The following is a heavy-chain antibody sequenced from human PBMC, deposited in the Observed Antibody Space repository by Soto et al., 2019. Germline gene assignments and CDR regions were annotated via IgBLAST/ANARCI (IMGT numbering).Heavy chain of an antibody. CDR3: AKDILVVPAAMDSFDY. Sequence: EVQLLESGGGLVQPGGSLRLSCAGSAFTFSSYAMSWVRQASGKGLEWVSSVSGSAGSTYYADSVKGRFTISRDNSKNTLYLQMNSLRVEDTAVYFCAKDILVVPAAMDSFDYWGQGTLVTVSS. CDR2: VSGSAGST. J-gene: IGHJ4*02. D-gene: IGHD2-2*01. V-gene: IGHV3-23*01. CDR1: AFTFSSYA.